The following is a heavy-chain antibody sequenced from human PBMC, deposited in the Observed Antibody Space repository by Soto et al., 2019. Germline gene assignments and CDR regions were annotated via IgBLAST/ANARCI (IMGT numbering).Heavy chain of an antibody. CDR1: GLTFSDHY. CDR2: TRNKANSYTT. CDR3: ARVQYFGWSGYLGAFDI. Sequence: PGGSLRLSCAASGLTFSDHYMDWVRQAPGKGLEWVGRTRNKANSYTTEYAASVKGRFTISRDDSKNSLYLQMNSLKTEDTAVYYCARVQYFGWSGYLGAFDIWGQGTMVTVSS. V-gene: IGHV3-72*01. J-gene: IGHJ3*02. D-gene: IGHD3-3*01.